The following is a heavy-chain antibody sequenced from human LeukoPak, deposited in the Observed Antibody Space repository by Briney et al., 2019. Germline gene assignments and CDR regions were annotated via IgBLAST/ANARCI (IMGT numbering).Heavy chain of an antibody. V-gene: IGHV3-48*04. CDR2: ISSSGSTI. Sequence: GGSLRLSCAVSGFTFSDYNMNWVRQAPGKGLEWVSYISSSGSTIYYADSVKGRFTISRDNAKNSLYLQMNSLRAEDTAVYYCAELGITMIGGVWGKGTTVTISS. CDR1: GFTFSDYN. D-gene: IGHD3-10*02. J-gene: IGHJ6*04. CDR3: AELGITMIGGV.